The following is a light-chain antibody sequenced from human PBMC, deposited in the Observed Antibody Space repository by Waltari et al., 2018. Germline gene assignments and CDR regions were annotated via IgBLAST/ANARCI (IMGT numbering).Light chain of an antibody. CDR3: QHPGA. Sequence: EIVMTQSPATLSVSPGERATLSCRASQSVSSNLAWYQQKHGQAPRPLIYGASTRATGIPARFSGSGSGTEFTLTISSLQAEDFAVYYCQHPGAFGQGTKVEIK. CDR2: GAS. J-gene: IGKJ1*01. CDR1: QSVSSN. V-gene: IGKV3-15*01.